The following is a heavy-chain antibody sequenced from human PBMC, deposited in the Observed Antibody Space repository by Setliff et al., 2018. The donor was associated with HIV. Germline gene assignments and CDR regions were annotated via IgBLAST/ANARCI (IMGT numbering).Heavy chain of an antibody. J-gene: IGHJ3*02. CDR1: GFTFKSYS. Sequence: GSLRLSCEASGFTFKSYSINWVRQAPGQGLEWVSSISPSSSYIYYADSVKGRFTISRDNAKNSLFLQMNSLRAEDTAVYYCARDPTARGDAFDIWGQGTMVTVSS. D-gene: IGHD4-17*01. CDR2: ISPSSSYI. CDR3: ARDPTARGDAFDI. V-gene: IGHV3-21*01.